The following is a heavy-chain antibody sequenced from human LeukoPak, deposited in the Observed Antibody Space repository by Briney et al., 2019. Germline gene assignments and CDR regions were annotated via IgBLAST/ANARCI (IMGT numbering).Heavy chain of an antibody. CDR2: ISGSGGST. CDR3: AKGEVSGGSFDY. D-gene: IGHD2-15*01. Sequence: GGSLRLSCAASGFTFSSYAMSWVRQAPGKGLVWVSAISGSGGSTYYADSVKGRFTISRDNSKNTLYLQMNSLRAEDTAVYYCAKGEVSGGSFDYWGQGTLVTVSS. CDR1: GFTFSSYA. V-gene: IGHV3-23*01. J-gene: IGHJ4*02.